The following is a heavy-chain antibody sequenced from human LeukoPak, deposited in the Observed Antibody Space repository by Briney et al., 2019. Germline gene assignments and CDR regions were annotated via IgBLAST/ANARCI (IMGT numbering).Heavy chain of an antibody. J-gene: IGHJ3*02. CDR2: IYYSGST. Sequence: PSETLSLTCTVSGGSISSSSYYWGWIRQPPGKGLEWIGSIYYSGSTYYNPSLKSRVTISVDTSKNQFSLKLSSVTAADTAVYYCASLYYYGSGSSYDAFDIWGQGTMVTVSS. V-gene: IGHV4-39*07. CDR3: ASLYYYGSGSSYDAFDI. CDR1: GGSISSSSYY. D-gene: IGHD3-10*01.